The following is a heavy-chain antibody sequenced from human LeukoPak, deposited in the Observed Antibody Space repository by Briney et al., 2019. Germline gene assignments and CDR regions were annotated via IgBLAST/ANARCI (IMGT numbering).Heavy chain of an antibody. Sequence: GGSLRLSCAASGFTFSSYAMSWVRQAPGKGLEWVSTISGSGGSTYYADSVKGRFTISRDNSKNTLYLQMNSLRAEDTAVYYCAKDLGREVSDSSVDYWGQGTLVTVSS. CDR2: ISGSGGST. CDR3: AKDLGREVSDSSVDY. J-gene: IGHJ4*02. V-gene: IGHV3-23*01. CDR1: GFTFSSYA. D-gene: IGHD3-16*01.